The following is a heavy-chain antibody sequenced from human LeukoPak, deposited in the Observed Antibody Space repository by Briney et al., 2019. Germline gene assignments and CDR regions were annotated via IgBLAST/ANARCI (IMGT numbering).Heavy chain of an antibody. CDR2: VYTSGST. CDR1: GGSINSGTNY. Sequence: SQTLSLTCTVSGGSINSGTNYWSWIRQPAGKGLEWIGRVYTSGSTSYNPSFKSRATISLDTSKNQFSLKLSSLTAADTAVYYCAIRFSSRWYSDCFDVWGQGTMVTVSS. CDR3: AIRFSSRWYSDCFDV. J-gene: IGHJ3*01. D-gene: IGHD6-13*01. V-gene: IGHV4-61*02.